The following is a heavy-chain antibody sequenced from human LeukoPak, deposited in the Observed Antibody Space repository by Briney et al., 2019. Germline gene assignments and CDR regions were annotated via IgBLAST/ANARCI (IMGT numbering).Heavy chain of an antibody. Sequence: GRSLRLSCTASGFTFSNYGMHWVRQAPGKGLEWVAFISNVGASNKYYADSVKRRFTISRDNSKNTLYLQMSSLRAEETAVYYCAKGTVTHNLWGFFDYWGQGTLVTVSS. CDR1: GFTFSNYG. CDR2: ISNVGASNK. D-gene: IGHD4-11*01. CDR3: AKGTVTHNLWGFFDY. J-gene: IGHJ4*02. V-gene: IGHV3-30*18.